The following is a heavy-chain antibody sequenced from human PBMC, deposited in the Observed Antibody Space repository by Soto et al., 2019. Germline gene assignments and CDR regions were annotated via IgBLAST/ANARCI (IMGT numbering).Heavy chain of an antibody. CDR1: GDSMSSSSYF. CDR3: ARRNPSSPYFDY. V-gene: IGHV4-39*01. Sequence: SETLSLTCTVSGDSMSSSSYFWGWIRQPPGKGLEWIGSIYHSGTTYYNPSLKSPVTMSVDTSKNQFSPEVNSVTAADTAVYYCARRNPSSPYFDYWGRGTLVTGSS. CDR2: IYHSGTT. J-gene: IGHJ4*02. D-gene: IGHD4-4*01.